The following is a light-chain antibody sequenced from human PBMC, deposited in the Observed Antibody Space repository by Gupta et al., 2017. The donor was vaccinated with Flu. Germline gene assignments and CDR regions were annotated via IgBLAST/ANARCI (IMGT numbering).Light chain of an antibody. V-gene: IGLV5-45*03. Sequence: QAVLTQPSSLSASPGASASLTCTLRSGINVGTYRIYWYQQKPGSPPQYLLRYKSDSDKQQGSGVPSRFAGSKDSSANEGILLISGLQSEDESDDYCMIWHSSARVFGGGTKLTVL. CDR3: MIWHSSARV. J-gene: IGLJ3*02. CDR2: YKSDSDK. CDR1: SGINVGTYR.